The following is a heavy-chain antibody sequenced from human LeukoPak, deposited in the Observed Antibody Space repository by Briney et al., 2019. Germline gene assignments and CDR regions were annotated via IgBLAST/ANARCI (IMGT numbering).Heavy chain of an antibody. V-gene: IGHV1-8*01. CDR2: MNPNRGNT. D-gene: IGHD2-21*01. Sequence: GASVKVSCKASGYTFISYDINWVRQATGQGLEWMGWMNPNRGNTGYAQKFQGRVTMTRNTSISTAYMELSSLRSEDTAVYYCARGLSRLFGDYWGQGTLVTVSS. J-gene: IGHJ4*02. CDR1: GYTFISYD. CDR3: ARGLSRLFGDY.